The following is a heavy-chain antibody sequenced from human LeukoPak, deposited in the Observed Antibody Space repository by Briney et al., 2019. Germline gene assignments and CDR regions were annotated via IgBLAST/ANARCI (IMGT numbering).Heavy chain of an antibody. Sequence: ASVKVSCKTSGYSFTDYYMHWVRQAPGQGLEWMGWINPNSGGTNYAQKFQGRVTMTRDTSISTAYMELSRLRSDDTTVYYCARVRQMGYYDSSGYYGLDYWGQGTLVTVSS. CDR3: ARVRQMGYYDSSGYYGLDY. J-gene: IGHJ4*02. D-gene: IGHD3-22*01. V-gene: IGHV1-2*02. CDR2: INPNSGGT. CDR1: GYSFTDYY.